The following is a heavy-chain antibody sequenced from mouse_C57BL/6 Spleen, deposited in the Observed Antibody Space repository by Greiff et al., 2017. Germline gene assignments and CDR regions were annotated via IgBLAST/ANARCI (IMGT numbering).Heavy chain of an antibody. Sequence: QVQLKQPGTELVKPGASVKLSCKASGYTFTSYWMHWVKQRPGQGLEWIGNINPSNGGTNYNEKFKSKATLTVDKSSSTAYMQLSSLTSEDSAVYYCARWGYDHDDAMDYWGQGTSVTVSS. CDR1: GYTFTSYW. J-gene: IGHJ4*01. V-gene: IGHV1-53*01. CDR3: ARWGYDHDDAMDY. D-gene: IGHD2-4*01. CDR2: INPSNGGT.